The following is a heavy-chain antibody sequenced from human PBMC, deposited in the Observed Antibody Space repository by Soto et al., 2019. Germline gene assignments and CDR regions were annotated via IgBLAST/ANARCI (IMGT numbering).Heavy chain of an antibody. CDR1: GFTFRMFD. CDR3: AKDRLNDSGVWDPFDI. V-gene: IGHV3-23*01. D-gene: IGHD6-25*01. CDR2: VGGGGHDP. J-gene: IGHJ3*02. Sequence: PGGSLRLSCAASGFTFRMFDMSWVRQAPGKGLEWVSSVGGGGHDPYYADSVKGRFTISRDNSKNTLFLQMSSLRAEDTAVYYCAKDRLNDSGVWDPFDIWGQGTMVTVSS.